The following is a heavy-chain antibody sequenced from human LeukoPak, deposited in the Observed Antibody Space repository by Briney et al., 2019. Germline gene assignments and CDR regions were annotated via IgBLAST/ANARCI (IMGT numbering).Heavy chain of an antibody. J-gene: IGHJ5*01. D-gene: IGHD2-15*01. CDR1: GYTFSDYY. CDR2: INPHSGGT. V-gene: IGHV1-2*02. Sequence: ASVKLSCKASGYTFSDYYIHWVRQAPGQGLEWMACINPHSGGTNSAQKFQGRVTITRDKSISTAYMELNNLRSDDAAVYYCMRSVGSTNWYAYWGQGTHVIVSS. CDR3: MRSVGSTNWYAY.